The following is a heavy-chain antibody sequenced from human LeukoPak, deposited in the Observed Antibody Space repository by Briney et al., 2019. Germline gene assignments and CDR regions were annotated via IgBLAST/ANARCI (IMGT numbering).Heavy chain of an antibody. V-gene: IGHV4-59*08. CDR2: IYYTGST. D-gene: IGHD3-22*01. J-gene: IGHJ3*02. Sequence: SQTLSLTCTVSGYSISSGYYWTWIRQPPGKGLEWIGYIYYTGSTSYNPSLKSRVTISVQTSKNQFSLKLSSVTAADTAVYYCARPKYYYDSSGYPGNAFDIWGQGTMVTVSS. CDR1: GYSISSGYY. CDR3: ARPKYYYDSSGYPGNAFDI.